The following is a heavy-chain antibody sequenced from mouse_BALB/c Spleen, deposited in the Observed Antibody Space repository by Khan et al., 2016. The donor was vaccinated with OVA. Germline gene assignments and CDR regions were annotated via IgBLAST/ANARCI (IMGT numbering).Heavy chain of an antibody. D-gene: IGHD2-14*01. CDR1: GYTFTNYG. J-gene: IGHJ3*01. V-gene: IGHV9-3*02. Sequence: QIQLVQSGPELKKPGETVKISCKASGYTFTNYGMNWVKQAPGKGLKWMGWINTNTGEPTFAEEFKERFAFSWETSASTAYLQINSLKNEDAATYFCARVYYMYGSWFAYWGQGTLVTVSA. CDR2: INTNTGEP. CDR3: ARVYYMYGSWFAY.